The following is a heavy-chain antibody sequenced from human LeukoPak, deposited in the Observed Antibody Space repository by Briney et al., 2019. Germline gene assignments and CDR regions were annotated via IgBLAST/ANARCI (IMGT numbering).Heavy chain of an antibody. V-gene: IGHV1-69*06. CDR1: GYTFTTYG. D-gene: IGHD2-21*02. J-gene: IGHJ4*02. CDR3: AREWYCGGDCYSTTWYFDY. Sequence: SVKVSCKASGYTFTTYGISWVRQAPGQGLEWMGGIIPIFGTANYAQKFQGRVTITADKSTSTAYMELSSLRSEDTAVYYCAREWYCGGDCYSTTWYFDYWGQGTLVTVSS. CDR2: IIPIFGTA.